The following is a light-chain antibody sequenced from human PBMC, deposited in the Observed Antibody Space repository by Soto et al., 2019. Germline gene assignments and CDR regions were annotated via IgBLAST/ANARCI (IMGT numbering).Light chain of an antibody. CDR1: QSVSSN. CDR2: GAS. CDR3: QQYNNWPRT. J-gene: IGKJ1*01. Sequence: EIVMTQSPATLSVSPGERATLSCRASQSVSSNLAWYQQKPGQAPRLLIYGASTRATDIPARFSGSGSGTEFTLTISSLQSGDFAVYYCQQYNNWPRTFGQGT. V-gene: IGKV3-15*01.